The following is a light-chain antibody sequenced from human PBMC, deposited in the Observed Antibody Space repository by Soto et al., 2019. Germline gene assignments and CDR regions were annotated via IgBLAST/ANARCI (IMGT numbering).Light chain of an antibody. CDR1: SSDIGGYKY. CDR2: EVS. Sequence: QSALTQPASVSGSPGQSITISCTGTSSDIGGYKYVSWYQQRPGKAPKLMIYEVSNRPSGVSNRFSGSKSGNTASLTISGLQTEDEADYYCSSYRSSSSYVFGTGTKLTVL. V-gene: IGLV2-14*01. J-gene: IGLJ1*01. CDR3: SSYRSSSSYV.